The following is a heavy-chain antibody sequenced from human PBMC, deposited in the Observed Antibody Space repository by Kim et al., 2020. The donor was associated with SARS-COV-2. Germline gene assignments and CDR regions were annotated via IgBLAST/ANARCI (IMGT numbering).Heavy chain of an antibody. CDR1: SVSISSGDYY. J-gene: IGHJ4*01. D-gene: IGHD3-10*01. CDR3: ARTSRSGSYRSLDY. CDR2: IYYSGST. V-gene: IGHV4-31*03. Sequence: SETLSLTCTVSSVSISSGDYYWTWIRQHPGKGLEWIGYIYYSGSTYYNPSLKSRLTMSVDTSKNQFSLKLSSVTVADTAVYYCARTSRSGSYRSLDYWG.